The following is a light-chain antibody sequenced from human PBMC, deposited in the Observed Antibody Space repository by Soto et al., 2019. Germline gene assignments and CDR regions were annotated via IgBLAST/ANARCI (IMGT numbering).Light chain of an antibody. J-gene: IGKJ1*01. V-gene: IGKV1-5*01. CDR1: QSVSSL. CDR3: QQYKSYLT. Sequence: DIQMTQSPSTLSASVGYRVTITCRASQSVSSLLAWYQQKPGKAPKVLIYDASSLESGVPSRFSGSGSGTEFTLTISSLQPDDFATYYCQQYKSYLTFGQGTKVEIK. CDR2: DAS.